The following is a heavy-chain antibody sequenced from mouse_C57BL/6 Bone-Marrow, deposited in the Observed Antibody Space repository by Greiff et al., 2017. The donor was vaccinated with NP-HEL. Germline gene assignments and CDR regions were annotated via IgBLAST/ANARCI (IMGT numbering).Heavy chain of an antibody. D-gene: IGHD2-4*01. CDR3: ARPYDYDGRGFAY. V-gene: IGHV5-17*01. CDR2: ISSGSSTL. J-gene: IGHJ3*01. CDR1: GFTFSDYG. Sequence: EVKVEESGGGLVKPGGSLKLSCAASGFTFSDYGMHWVRQAPEKGLEWVAYISSGSSTLYYADTVKGRFTISRDNAKNNLFLQMTSLRAEDTAMYYCARPYDYDGRGFAYWGQGTLVTVSA.